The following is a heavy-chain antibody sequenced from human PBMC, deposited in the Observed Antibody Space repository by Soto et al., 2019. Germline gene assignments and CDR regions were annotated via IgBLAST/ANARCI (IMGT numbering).Heavy chain of an antibody. D-gene: IGHD1-26*01. J-gene: IGHJ4*02. Sequence: QVQLVESGGGVVQPGRSLRLSCAASGFTFSSYGMHWVRQAPGKGLEWVAVIRYDGSNKYYADSVKGRFTISRDNSKNTLYVQMNTLRAEDRVEYYSARDGEPDYWGQGTLVTVSS. V-gene: IGHV3-33*01. CDR1: GFTFSSYG. CDR3: ARDGEPDY. CDR2: IRYDGSNK.